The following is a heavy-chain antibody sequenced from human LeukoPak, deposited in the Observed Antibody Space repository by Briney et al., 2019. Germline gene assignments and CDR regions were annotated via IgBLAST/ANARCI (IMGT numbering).Heavy chain of an antibody. V-gene: IGHV3-33*01. D-gene: IGHD6-19*01. CDR1: GFNFSSYG. CDR2: IWFDGSNI. J-gene: IGHJ4*02. Sequence: GGSLRLSCAASGFNFSSYGMPWVRQAPGKGLEWVTSIWFDGSNIHFADSVKGRVIISRDNSKSALYLRMNSLRAEDTAIYYCARDSLPMAVTGPFDHWGQGALVTVSS. CDR3: ARDSLPMAVTGPFDH.